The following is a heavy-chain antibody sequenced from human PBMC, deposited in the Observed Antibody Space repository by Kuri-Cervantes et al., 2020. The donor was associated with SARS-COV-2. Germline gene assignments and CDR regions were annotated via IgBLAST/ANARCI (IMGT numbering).Heavy chain of an antibody. Sequence: SHGSITSNFWTWIRQPPGRGLEWIGDVHSSGSTNYNPSLESRVTISTDTSKNQFSLRLNSVTAADTAVYYCARSPDLWWFDPWGQGTLVTVSS. J-gene: IGHJ5*02. CDR3: ARSPDLWWFDP. CDR2: VHSSGST. D-gene: IGHD3-3*01. CDR1: HGSITSNF. V-gene: IGHV4-59*12.